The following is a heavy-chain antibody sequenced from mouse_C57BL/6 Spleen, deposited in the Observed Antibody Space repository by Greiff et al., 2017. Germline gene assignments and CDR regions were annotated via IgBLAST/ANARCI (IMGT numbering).Heavy chain of an antibody. J-gene: IGHJ2*01. CDR1: GYTFTSYW. Sequence: QVQLQQPGAELVKPGASVKLSCKASGYTFTSYWMHWVKQRPGQGLEWIGMIHPNSGSTNYNEKFKSKATLTVDKSSSTAYMQLSSLTSEDSAVYYCARLYYYYASFDYWGQGTTLTVSS. V-gene: IGHV1-64*01. CDR2: IHPNSGST. D-gene: IGHD1-1*01. CDR3: ARLYYYYASFDY.